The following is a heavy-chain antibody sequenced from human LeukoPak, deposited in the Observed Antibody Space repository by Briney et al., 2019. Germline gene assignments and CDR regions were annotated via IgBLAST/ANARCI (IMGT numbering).Heavy chain of an antibody. J-gene: IGHJ4*02. CDR3: ARDRYSGSYFFDY. D-gene: IGHD1-26*01. CDR1: GGSISSYH. Sequence: SETLSLTCTVSGGSISSYHWSWIRQPAGKGLEWIGRIYTSGSTNYNPSLKSRVTMSVDTSKNQFSLKLSSVTAADTAVYYCARDRYSGSYFFDYWGQGTLVTVSS. CDR2: IYTSGST. V-gene: IGHV4-4*07.